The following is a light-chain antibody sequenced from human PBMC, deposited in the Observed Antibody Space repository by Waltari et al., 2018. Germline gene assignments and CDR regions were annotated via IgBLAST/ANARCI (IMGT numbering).Light chain of an antibody. CDR2: AAS. CDR1: QGISSY. Sequence: DIQLTQSPSFLSASVGDRVTTTCRASQGISSYLAWSQQKPGKAPKLLIYAASILQSGVPSRFSGSGSGTEFTLTISSLQPEDFATYYCRQLNSYPLTFGGGTKVEI. CDR3: RQLNSYPLT. J-gene: IGKJ4*01. V-gene: IGKV1-9*01.